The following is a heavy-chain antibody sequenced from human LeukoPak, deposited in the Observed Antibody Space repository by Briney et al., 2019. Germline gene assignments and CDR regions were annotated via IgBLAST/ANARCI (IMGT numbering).Heavy chain of an antibody. Sequence: GGSLRLSCAASGFTFSSYAMSWVRQAPEKGLEWVSAISGSGGSTYYADSVKGRFTISRDNSKNTLYLQMNSLRAEDTAVYYCAKDPNSNYYYYMDVWGKGTTVTVSS. CDR3: AKDPNSNYYYYMDV. CDR1: GFTFSSYA. J-gene: IGHJ6*03. CDR2: ISGSGGST. D-gene: IGHD4-11*01. V-gene: IGHV3-23*01.